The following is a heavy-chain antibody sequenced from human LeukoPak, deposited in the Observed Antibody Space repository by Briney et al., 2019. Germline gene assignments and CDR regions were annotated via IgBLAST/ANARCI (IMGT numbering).Heavy chain of an antibody. Sequence: PSEPLSLTCAVYGGFFSGCYWSWIRQPPGKGLEWIGEINHSRNTKYNPSLKSRVTISVDTSKNQFSLKLSFVTAAHTAVYYCARKGRAHYYGSGSYYYPFDYWGQGTLVTVSS. CDR1: GGFFSGCY. J-gene: IGHJ4*02. V-gene: IGHV4-34*01. CDR2: INHSRNT. CDR3: ARKGRAHYYGSGSYYYPFDY. D-gene: IGHD3-10*01.